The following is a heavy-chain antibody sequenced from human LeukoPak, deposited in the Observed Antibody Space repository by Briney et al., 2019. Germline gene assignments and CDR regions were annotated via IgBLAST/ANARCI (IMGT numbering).Heavy chain of an antibody. Sequence: SETLSLTCTVSGGSISGSYWTWLRQSPGKALEWIGYVDNSGSTNYNPSLKSRPTISVDKSKNQFSLKLSSVTAADTAVYYCARGVAGSFDYWGQGTLVTVSS. CDR2: VDNSGST. D-gene: IGHD6-19*01. CDR1: GGSISGSY. CDR3: ARGVAGSFDY. J-gene: IGHJ4*02. V-gene: IGHV4-59*12.